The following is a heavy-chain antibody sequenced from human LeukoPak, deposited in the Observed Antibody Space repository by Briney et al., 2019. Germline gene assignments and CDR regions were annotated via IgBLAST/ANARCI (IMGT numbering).Heavy chain of an antibody. Sequence: SQTLSLTCAVSGGSISRGGYSWRCLRQPRGKGLEWIEYIYHSGSTYYTPSLTSRVTISAHRSKTQFALKLSSVTAADTAVYYCARGGDRNWFDPWGQGTLVTVSS. J-gene: IGHJ5*02. V-gene: IGHV4-30-2*01. D-gene: IGHD2-21*02. CDR1: GGSISRGGYS. CDR3: ARGGDRNWFDP. CDR2: IYHSGST.